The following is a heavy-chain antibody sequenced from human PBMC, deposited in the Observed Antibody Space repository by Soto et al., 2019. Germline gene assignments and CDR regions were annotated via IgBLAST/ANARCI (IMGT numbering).Heavy chain of an antibody. CDR3: TSVYRFLEWLSPYGMDV. CDR1: GFTFGDYA. CDR2: IRSKAYGGTT. V-gene: IGHV3-49*03. J-gene: IGHJ6*02. Sequence: GGSLRLSCTASGFTFGDYAMSWFRQAPGKGLEWVGFIRSKAYGGTTEYAASVKGRFTISRDDSKSIAYLQMNSLKTEDTAVYYCTSVYRFLEWLSPYGMDVWGQGTTVTVSS. D-gene: IGHD3-3*01.